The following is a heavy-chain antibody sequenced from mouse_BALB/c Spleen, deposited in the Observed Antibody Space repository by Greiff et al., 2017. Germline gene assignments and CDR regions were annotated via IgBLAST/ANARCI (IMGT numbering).Heavy chain of an antibody. CDR1: GFNIKDTY. V-gene: IGHV14-3*02. CDR3: ARADDVGAMDD. CDR2: IDPANGNT. Sequence: VQLQQSGAELVKPGASVKLSCTASGFNIKDTYMHWVKQRPEQGLEWIGRIDPANGNTKYDPKFQGKATITADTASNTAYLQLSSLTSEDTAVYYCARADDVGAMDDWGQGTSVTVSS. J-gene: IGHJ4*01. D-gene: IGHD2-12*01.